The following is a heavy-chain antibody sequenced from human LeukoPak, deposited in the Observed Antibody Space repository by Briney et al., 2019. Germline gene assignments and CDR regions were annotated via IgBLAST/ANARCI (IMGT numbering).Heavy chain of an antibody. J-gene: IGHJ4*02. D-gene: IGHD5-24*01. V-gene: IGHV3-64*01. CDR2: ISSNGGST. CDR1: GFTFSSYA. Sequence: PGGSLRLSCAASGFTFSSYAMHWVRQAPGKGLEYVSAISSNGGSTYYANSVKGRFTISRDNSKNTLYLQMGSLRAEDMAVYYCATGRDGYNYWELDYWGQGTLVTVSS. CDR3: ATGRDGYNYWELDY.